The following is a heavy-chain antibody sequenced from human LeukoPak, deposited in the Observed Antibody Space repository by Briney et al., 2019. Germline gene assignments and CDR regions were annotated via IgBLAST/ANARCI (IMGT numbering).Heavy chain of an antibody. J-gene: IGHJ4*02. CDR3: VRVTGSRDY. V-gene: IGHV3-23*01. D-gene: IGHD1-14*01. CDR2: LSGGADRT. Sequence: PGGSLRLSCAASGFTFSNYAMSWVRQTPGKGLEWVSSLSGGADRTYYADSVKGRFTISRDNSKNTLYLQMNSLRAEDTAVYYCVRVTGSRDYWGQGTLVTVSS. CDR1: GFTFSNYA.